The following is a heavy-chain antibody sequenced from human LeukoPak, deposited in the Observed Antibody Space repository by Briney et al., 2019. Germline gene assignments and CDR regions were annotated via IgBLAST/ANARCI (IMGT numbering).Heavy chain of an antibody. CDR2: ISSSGSTI. Sequence: GGSLRLSCAASGFTFSSYEMNWVRQAPGKGLEWVSYISSSGSTIYYADSVKGRFTISRDNAKNSLYLQMNSLRAEDTAVYYCARDAWRIDYGSGKGAFDIWGQGTMVTVSS. D-gene: IGHD3-10*01. J-gene: IGHJ3*02. V-gene: IGHV3-48*03. CDR1: GFTFSSYE. CDR3: ARDAWRIDYGSGKGAFDI.